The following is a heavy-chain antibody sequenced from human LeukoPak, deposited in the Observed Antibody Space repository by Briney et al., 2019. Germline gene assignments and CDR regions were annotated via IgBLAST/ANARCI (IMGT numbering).Heavy chain of an antibody. CDR1: GGSISSHY. Sequence: SETLSLTCSVSGGSISSHYWSWIRQPPGKGLEWIGHIYSNGNTNYNPSLRSRVTISVDTSKNQFSLRLSSVTAADTAVYYCARSPGAMSFDYWGQGTLITVSS. J-gene: IGHJ4*02. CDR2: IYSNGNT. D-gene: IGHD1/OR15-1a*01. V-gene: IGHV4-59*08. CDR3: ARSPGAMSFDY.